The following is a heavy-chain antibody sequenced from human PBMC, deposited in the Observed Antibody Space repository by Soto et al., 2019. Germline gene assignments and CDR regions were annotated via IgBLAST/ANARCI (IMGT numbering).Heavy chain of an antibody. D-gene: IGHD2-2*01. CDR1: GFTFSSYS. CDR3: ARDMRIVVVLAALEHDAFDI. Sequence: GESLKISCAASGFTFSSYSMNWVRQAPGKGLEWVSSISSSSSYIYYADSVKGRFTISRDNAKNSLYLQMNSLRAEDTVVYYCARDMRIVVVLAALEHDAFDIWGQGTMVTVSS. CDR2: ISSSSSYI. V-gene: IGHV3-21*01. J-gene: IGHJ3*02.